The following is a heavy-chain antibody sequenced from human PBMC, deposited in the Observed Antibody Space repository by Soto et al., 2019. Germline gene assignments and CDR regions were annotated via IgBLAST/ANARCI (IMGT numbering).Heavy chain of an antibody. V-gene: IGHV4-34*02. CDR1: GGSFNPYY. CDR3: AIGQGGTNY. J-gene: IGHJ4*02. CDR2: IQQGGGT. D-gene: IGHD3-16*01. Sequence: QVQVQQWGAGLLKPSETLSLTCAVYGGSFNPYYWSWVRQPPGKGLEWIAEIQQGGGTYYNPSLKSRIAITVDTSKSQFSINLNSVNDAETAVYYCAIGQGGTNYWGQGSLVIVSS.